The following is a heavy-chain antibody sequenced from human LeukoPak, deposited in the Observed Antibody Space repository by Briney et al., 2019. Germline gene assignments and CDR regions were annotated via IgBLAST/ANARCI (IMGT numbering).Heavy chain of an antibody. CDR1: GGTFSSYA. Sequence: ASVKVSCKASGGTFSSYAISWVRQAPGQGLEWMGRIIPIFGTANYAQKFQGRVTITTDESTSTAYMELSSLRSEDTAVYYCAREDTIFGVVIGFDYWGQGTLVTASS. CDR3: AREDTIFGVVIGFDY. V-gene: IGHV1-69*05. CDR2: IIPIFGTA. D-gene: IGHD3-3*01. J-gene: IGHJ4*02.